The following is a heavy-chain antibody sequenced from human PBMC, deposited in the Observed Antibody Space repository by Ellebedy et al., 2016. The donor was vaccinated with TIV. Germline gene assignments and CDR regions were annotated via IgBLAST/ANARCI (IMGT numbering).Heavy chain of an antibody. CDR2: IHSSGRT. D-gene: IGHD2-8*02. J-gene: IGHJ5*02. Sequence: SETLSLXXTVSGGSIGSSNYYWGWIHQPPGKGLEWIASIHSSGRTYYNSSLRGRLTISVDTSKNQFSLEVTSVSAADTALYYCFSYSEYWSREFRDNRFDPWGQGTLVTVSS. V-gene: IGHV4-39*07. CDR3: FSYSEYWSREFRDNRFDP. CDR1: GGSIGSSNYY.